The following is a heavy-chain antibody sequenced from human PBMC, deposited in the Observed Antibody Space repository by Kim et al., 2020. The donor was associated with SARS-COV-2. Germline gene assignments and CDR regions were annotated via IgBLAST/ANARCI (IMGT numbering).Heavy chain of an antibody. Sequence: GGSLRLSCAASGFTFSSYAMSWVRQAPGKGLEWVSAISGSGGSTYYADSVKGRFTSSRDNSKNTLYLQMNSLRAEDTAVYYCAKDRRVGATNFYYGMDVWGQGTTVNVSS. CDR2: ISGSGGST. D-gene: IGHD1-26*01. J-gene: IGHJ6*02. CDR1: GFTFSSYA. V-gene: IGHV3-23*01. CDR3: AKDRRVGATNFYYGMDV.